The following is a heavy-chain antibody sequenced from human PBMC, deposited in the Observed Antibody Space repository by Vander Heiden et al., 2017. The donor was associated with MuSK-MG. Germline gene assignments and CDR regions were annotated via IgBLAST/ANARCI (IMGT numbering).Heavy chain of an antibody. J-gene: IGHJ6*02. D-gene: IGHD3-16*01. Sequence: ELRLLGRGGGSSKPGGALRLSWAASGSAASSYWMSWVRQAPGKRLEWVANIKQDGSEKYYVDSVKGRFTISRDNAKNSLYLQMNSLRAEDTAVYYCGRDQGLRDYYGMDVWGQGTTVTVSS. V-gene: IGHV3-7*01. CDR2: IKQDGSEK. CDR1: GSAASSYW. CDR3: GRDQGLRDYYGMDV.